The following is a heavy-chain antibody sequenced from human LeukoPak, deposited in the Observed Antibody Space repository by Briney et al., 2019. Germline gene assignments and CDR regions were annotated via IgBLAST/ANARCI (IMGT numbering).Heavy chain of an antibody. J-gene: IGHJ4*02. V-gene: IGHV3-30*18. CDR1: GFTFSSFG. CDR2: ISYDATHK. CDR3: AKGEYHQDGIGENRFDN. D-gene: IGHD5-24*01. Sequence: GGSLRLSCAASGFTFSSFGMHWVRQAPGKGLEWVAVISYDATHKYYADSVKGRFTTSRDNGKNSVFLQMSSLRPEDTAVYYCAKGEYHQDGIGENRFDNWGQGALVTVSS.